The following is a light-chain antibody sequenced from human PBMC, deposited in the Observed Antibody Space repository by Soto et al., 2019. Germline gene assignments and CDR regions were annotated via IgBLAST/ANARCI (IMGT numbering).Light chain of an antibody. CDR2: DIS. CDR1: NSDVGYYNY. J-gene: IGLJ2*01. V-gene: IGLV2-14*03. CDR3: AAWDDSLNGVV. Sequence: QSALTQPASVSGSPGQSIAISCTGTNSDVGYYNYVSWYQQHPGKAPKLLIYDISNRPSGVSNRFSGSKSGTSASLAISGLQSEDEADYYCAAWDDSLNGVVFGGGTKLTVL.